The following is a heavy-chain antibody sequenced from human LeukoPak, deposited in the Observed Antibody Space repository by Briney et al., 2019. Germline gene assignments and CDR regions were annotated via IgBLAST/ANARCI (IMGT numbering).Heavy chain of an antibody. CDR3: ARGYSGYDEPPGY. Sequence: ASVKVSCKASGGTFSSYANSWVRQAPGQGLEWMGGIIPIFGTANNAQKFQGRVTITADESTSTAYMELSSLRSEDTAVYYCARGYSGYDEPPGYWGQGTLVTVSS. J-gene: IGHJ4*02. V-gene: IGHV1-69*13. D-gene: IGHD5-12*01. CDR1: GGTFSSYA. CDR2: IIPIFGTA.